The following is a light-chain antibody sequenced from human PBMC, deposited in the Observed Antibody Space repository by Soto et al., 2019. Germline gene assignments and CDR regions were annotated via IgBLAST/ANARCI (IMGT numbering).Light chain of an antibody. V-gene: IGLV2-14*01. Sequence: QSALTQPASVSGSPGQSITISCTGTSGYIGNFNFVSWYQQHPGKAPKLMIYEVSNRPSGVSDRFSGSKSGNTASLTISGLQAEDEADYYCSSYINTNRRVFGNGTKVT. CDR3: SSYINTNRRV. J-gene: IGLJ1*01. CDR2: EVS. CDR1: SGYIGNFNF.